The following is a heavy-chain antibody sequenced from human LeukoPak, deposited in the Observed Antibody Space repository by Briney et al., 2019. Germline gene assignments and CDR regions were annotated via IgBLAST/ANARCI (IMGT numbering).Heavy chain of an antibody. J-gene: IGHJ4*02. CDR2: IYYTGST. D-gene: IGHD5-12*01. V-gene: IGHV4-59*08. Sequence: SETLSLTCTVSGGSISSYYWNWVRQPPGKGLEWIGNIYYTGSTSFNPSFMSRVAISVDTSKNQFSLRLSSVTAADTAVYYCARQHSGYPFDYWGQGTLVTVSS. CDR1: GGSISSYY. CDR3: ARQHSGYPFDY.